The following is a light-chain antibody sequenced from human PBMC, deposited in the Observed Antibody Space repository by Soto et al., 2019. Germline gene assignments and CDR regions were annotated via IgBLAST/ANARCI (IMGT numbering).Light chain of an antibody. V-gene: IGLV6-57*01. CDR1: SGSIANNF. Sequence: NFMLTQPHSVSESPGKTVTMSCTRSSGSIANNFVQWYQQRPGSSPTTVIYKDNQRPSGVPDRFSGSIDSSSNSASLSISGLKTEDEADYYCQSCGNNNHWVFGGGTKLTVL. CDR2: KDN. J-gene: IGLJ3*02. CDR3: QSCGNNNHWV.